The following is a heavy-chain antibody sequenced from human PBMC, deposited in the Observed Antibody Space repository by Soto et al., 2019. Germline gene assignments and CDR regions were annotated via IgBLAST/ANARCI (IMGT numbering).Heavy chain of an antibody. D-gene: IGHD4-4*01. CDR1: GGFISSYY. J-gene: IGHJ6*02. CDR2: IYYSGST. Sequence: SETLSLTCTGSGGFISSYYWSWIRQPPGKGLEWIGYIYYSGSTNYTPSLKSRVTISVDTSKNQFSLKLSSVTAADTAVYYCARALYSSFPRYYYYGMDAWGQGTTVTVSS. V-gene: IGHV4-59*08. CDR3: ARALYSSFPRYYYYGMDA.